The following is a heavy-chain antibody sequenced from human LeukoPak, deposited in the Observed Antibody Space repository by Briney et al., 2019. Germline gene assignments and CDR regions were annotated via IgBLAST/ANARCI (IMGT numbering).Heavy chain of an antibody. CDR3: ARDYASGSYVDY. D-gene: IGHD3-10*01. J-gene: IGHJ4*02. CDR1: GFTFSNSW. CDR2: IKHDGSEK. Sequence: GGSLRLSCAASGFTFSNSWMSWVRQAPGKGLEWVANIKHDGSEKYYVDSVKGRFTISRDNAKNSLYLQVSSLRAEDTAVYYCARDYASGSYVDYWGQGTLVTVSS. V-gene: IGHV3-7*01.